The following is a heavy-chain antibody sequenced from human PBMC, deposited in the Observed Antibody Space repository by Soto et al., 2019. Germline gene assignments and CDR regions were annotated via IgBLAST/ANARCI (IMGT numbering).Heavy chain of an antibody. J-gene: IGHJ4*02. CDR2: IYHNGAT. Sequence: QVQLQESGPGLVKPSGTLSLTCAVSGGSITSNDWWSWVRQPPGKGLEWIGEIYHNGATNYNTSLKSRVIISIDTSSNQFSLELRSMMAADTAVYYCAKKDYDGLFDYWGQGTLVTVSS. CDR1: GGSITSNDW. V-gene: IGHV4-4*02. CDR3: AKKDYDGLFDY. D-gene: IGHD4-17*01.